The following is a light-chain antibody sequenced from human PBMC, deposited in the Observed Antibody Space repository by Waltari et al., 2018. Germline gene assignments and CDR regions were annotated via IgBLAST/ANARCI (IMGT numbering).Light chain of an antibody. V-gene: IGKV3-20*01. J-gene: IGKJ4*01. Sequence: EIVLTQSPGTLSLSPGERATLAGRASQSVSSSYLAWYQQKPGQAPRRLIYGASSRATGIPDRFSGSGSGTDFTLTISRLEPEDFAVYYCQQYGSSPFTLGGGTKVEIK. CDR1: QSVSSSY. CDR2: GAS. CDR3: QQYGSSPFT.